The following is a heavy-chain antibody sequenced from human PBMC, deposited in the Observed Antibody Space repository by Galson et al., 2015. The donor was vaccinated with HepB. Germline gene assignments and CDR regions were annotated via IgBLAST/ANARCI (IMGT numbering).Heavy chain of an antibody. D-gene: IGHD3-10*01. CDR2: IIPILNTA. J-gene: IGHJ4*02. CDR1: GGTFTSYG. V-gene: IGHV1-69*13. Sequence: SVKVSCKASGGTFTSYGFSWVRQAPGQGLEWMGGIIPILNTANYAQKFQGRVTITADESTRTAYMDLTSLRSDDTAVYYCARAPLETFHSGSETYSLYYFDYWGQGTLVTVSS. CDR3: ARAPLETFHSGSETYSLYYFDY.